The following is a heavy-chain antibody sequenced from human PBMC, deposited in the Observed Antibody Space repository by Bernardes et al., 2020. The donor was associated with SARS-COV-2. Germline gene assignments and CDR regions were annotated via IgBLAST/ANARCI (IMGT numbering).Heavy chain of an antibody. CDR1: GFTFSSSG. J-gene: IGHJ6*02. CDR3: ARAKQWLVQEGMDV. D-gene: IGHD6-19*01. Sequence: VGSLRLSCAASGFTFSSSGMHWVRQAPGPGLAWVAVIWSDGHNKYYADSVKGRFTISRDNSKTTLYLQMNNLRAEDTAMYSCARAKQWLVQEGMDVWGQGTTVTVSS. V-gene: IGHV3-33*01. CDR2: IWSDGHNK.